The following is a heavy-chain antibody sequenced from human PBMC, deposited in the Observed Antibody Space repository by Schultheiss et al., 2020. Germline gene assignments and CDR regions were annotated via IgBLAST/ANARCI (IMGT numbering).Heavy chain of an antibody. Sequence: VGSLRLSCAASGFTFSSAWLSWVRQAPGRGLEWVGRIRSKADGGTTDYATFVKGRFSISRDDSRNTVYLQINSLENEDTAVYYCTTDTSGYGNNWGQGTLVTVSS. CDR2: IRSKADGGTT. CDR1: GFTFSSAW. J-gene: IGHJ4*02. CDR3: TTDTSGYGNN. D-gene: IGHD3-9*01. V-gene: IGHV3-15*01.